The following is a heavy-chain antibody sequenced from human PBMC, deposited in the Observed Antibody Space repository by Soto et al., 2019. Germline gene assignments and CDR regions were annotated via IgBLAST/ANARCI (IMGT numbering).Heavy chain of an antibody. CDR2: ISGSGGST. D-gene: IGHD3-10*01. Sequence: PGGSLRLSCAASGFTFSSYAMSWVRQAPGKGLAWVSAISGSGGSTYYADSVKGRFTISRDNSKNTLYLQMNSMRAEDTAVYYCAKVPILWFGELLFGYFDYWGQGTLVTVSS. V-gene: IGHV3-23*01. J-gene: IGHJ4*02. CDR3: AKVPILWFGELLFGYFDY. CDR1: GFTFSSYA.